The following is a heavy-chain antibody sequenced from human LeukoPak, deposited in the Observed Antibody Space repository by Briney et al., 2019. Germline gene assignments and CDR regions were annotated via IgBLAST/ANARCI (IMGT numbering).Heavy chain of an antibody. V-gene: IGHV6-1*01. CDR2: TYYRSKWYN. D-gene: IGHD3-22*01. Sequence: SQTLSLTCAISGDSVSSDSAAWNRIRQSPSRGLEWLGRTYYRSKWYNDYAVSVKRRITINPDTSKNQFSLQLNSVTPEDTAVYYCARQIYYDSSGYYDYWGQGTLVTVSS. J-gene: IGHJ4*02. CDR1: GDSVSSDSAA. CDR3: ARQIYYDSSGYYDY.